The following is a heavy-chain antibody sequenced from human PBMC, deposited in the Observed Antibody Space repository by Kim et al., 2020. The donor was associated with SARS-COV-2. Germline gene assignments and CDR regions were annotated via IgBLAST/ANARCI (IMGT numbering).Heavy chain of an antibody. CDR1: GYTLTELS. Sequence: ASVKVSCKVSGYTLTELSMNWVRQAPGKGLEWMGGFDPEDGETIYAQKFQGRVTMTEDTSTDTAYMELSSLRSEDTAVYYCAKAYRLTSGGSCYSKFGCYYYGMDVWGQGATGTVSS. CDR3: AKAYRLTSGGSCYSKFGCYYYGMDV. V-gene: IGHV1-24*01. D-gene: IGHD2-15*01. J-gene: IGHJ6*02. CDR2: FDPEDGET.